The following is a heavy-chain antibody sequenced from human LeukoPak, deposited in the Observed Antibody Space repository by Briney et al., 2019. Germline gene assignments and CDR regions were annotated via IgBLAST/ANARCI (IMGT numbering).Heavy chain of an antibody. J-gene: IGHJ4*02. V-gene: IGHV3-11*06. CDR2: ISSSSSYT. CDR1: GFTFSDYY. Sequence: GGSLRLSCAASGFTFSDYYMSWIRQAPGKGLEWVSYISSSSSYTNDADSVKGRFTISRDNAKNSLYLQMNSLRAEDTAVYYCARDTPMVRGVYDYWGQGTLVTVSS. D-gene: IGHD3-10*01. CDR3: ARDTPMVRGVYDY.